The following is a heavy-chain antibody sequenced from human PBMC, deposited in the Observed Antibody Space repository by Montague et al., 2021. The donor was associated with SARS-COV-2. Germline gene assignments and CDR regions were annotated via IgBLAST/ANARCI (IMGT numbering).Heavy chain of an antibody. CDR2: ISYDGSNK. Sequence: SLRLSCAASGFTFSSYAMHWVRQAPGKGLEWVAVISYDGSNKYYADSVKGRFTISRDNSKNTLYLQMNSLRAEDTAVYYCAREIAAAAYAFDIWGQGTMVTLSS. D-gene: IGHD6-13*01. V-gene: IGHV3-30-3*01. CDR1: GFTFSSYA. J-gene: IGHJ3*02. CDR3: AREIAAAAYAFDI.